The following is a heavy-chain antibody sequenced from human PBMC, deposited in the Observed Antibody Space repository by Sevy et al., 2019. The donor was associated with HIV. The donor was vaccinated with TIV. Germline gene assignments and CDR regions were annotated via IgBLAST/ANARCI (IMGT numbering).Heavy chain of an antibody. CDR1: GFTFSDYN. Sequence: GESLNISCAASGFTFSDYNMNWVRQAPGKGLEWVSSISSISNYIYYADSVKGRFTISRDSAKNSLYLQMNSLRAEDTAVYYCARETSSFGEGIYYGMDVWGQGTTVTVSS. J-gene: IGHJ6*02. V-gene: IGHV3-21*01. CDR3: ARETSSFGEGIYYGMDV. CDR2: ISSISNYI. D-gene: IGHD3-10*01.